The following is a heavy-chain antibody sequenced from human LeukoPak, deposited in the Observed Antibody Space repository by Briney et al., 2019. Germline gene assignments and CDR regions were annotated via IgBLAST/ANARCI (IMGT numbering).Heavy chain of an antibody. D-gene: IGHD2/OR15-2a*01. CDR2: IYPEDSDA. CDR1: GHNFNTYW. J-gene: IGHJ4*01. V-gene: IGHV5-51*01. CDR3: ARRGSSSSHFDS. Sequence: GESLKISCQGSGHNFNTYWIGWVRQMPGKGLEWMGIIYPEDSDARYSPSFQGHVTISADKSISTAYLQWSTLKASDTATYYCARRGSSSSHFDSRGRGTQVIVSS.